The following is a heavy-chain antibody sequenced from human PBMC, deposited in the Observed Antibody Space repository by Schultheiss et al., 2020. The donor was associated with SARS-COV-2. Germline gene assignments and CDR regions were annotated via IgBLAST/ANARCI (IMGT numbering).Heavy chain of an antibody. D-gene: IGHD5-18*01. V-gene: IGHV4-34*01. CDR1: GFTFSSYS. CDR2: INHSGST. Sequence: GSLRLSCAASGFTFSSYSMNWVRQAPGKGLEWIGEINHSGSTNYNPSLKSRVTISVDTSKNQFSLKLSSVTAADTAVYYCARAVGQLWLPANWFDPWGQGTLVTVSS. CDR3: ARAVGQLWLPANWFDP. J-gene: IGHJ5*02.